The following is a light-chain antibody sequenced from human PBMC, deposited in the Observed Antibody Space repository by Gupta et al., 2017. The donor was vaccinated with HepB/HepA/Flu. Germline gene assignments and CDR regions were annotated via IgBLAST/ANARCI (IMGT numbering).Light chain of an antibody. CDR2: DAS. Sequence: DIQMTQSPSSLSASVGNRVTITCRASQGISNYLAWYQQKPGKVPNLLIYDASTLQSGVPSRFSGSGSGTDFTLTSSGRQPEDVATYYRQKDNSALTFGGGTKVEIK. J-gene: IGKJ4*01. CDR3: QKDNSALT. CDR1: QGISNY. V-gene: IGKV1-27*01.